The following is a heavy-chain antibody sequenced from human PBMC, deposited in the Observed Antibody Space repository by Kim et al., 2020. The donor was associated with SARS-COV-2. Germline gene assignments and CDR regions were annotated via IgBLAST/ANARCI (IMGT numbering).Heavy chain of an antibody. CDR2: ISYDGSNK. D-gene: IGHD5-18*01. J-gene: IGHJ4*02. V-gene: IGHV3-30*18. CDR1: GFTFSSYG. Sequence: GGSLRLSCAASGFTFSSYGMHWVRQAPGKGLEWVAVISYDGSNKYYADSVKGRFTISRDNSKNTLYLQMNSLRAEDTAVYYCAKGPRRVLGTAMVRPFDYWGQGTLVTVSS. CDR3: AKGPRRVLGTAMVRPFDY.